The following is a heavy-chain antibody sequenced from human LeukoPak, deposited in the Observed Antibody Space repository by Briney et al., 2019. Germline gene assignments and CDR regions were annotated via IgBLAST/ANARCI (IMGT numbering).Heavy chain of an antibody. Sequence: ASVKVSCKASGYTFTDYYIHWVRQAPGQGLEWMGWITPYSGGTDYAQKFQDRVTMTMDTSISTVYMELSRLRSDDTAVYYCATAVAGYFDYWGQGTLVTVSS. CDR2: ITPYSGGT. CDR3: ATAVAGYFDY. V-gene: IGHV1-2*02. CDR1: GYTFTDYY. D-gene: IGHD6-19*01. J-gene: IGHJ4*02.